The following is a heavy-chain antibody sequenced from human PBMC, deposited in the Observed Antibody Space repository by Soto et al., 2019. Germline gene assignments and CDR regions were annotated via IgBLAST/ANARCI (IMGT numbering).Heavy chain of an antibody. CDR1: GYTFSDYA. V-gene: IGHV1-3*05. CDR2: INAGNGNT. D-gene: IGHD7-27*01. CDR3: AMGTPVWCDP. J-gene: IGHJ5*02. Sequence: QVQLVQSGAEEKKPGASVKVSCKASGYTFSDYAIHWVRQAPGQRPVWMGWINAGNGNTKYSQKFQGRVTITRDTSAITAYMELSSLRSGDTSGYYCAMGTPVWCDPWGQGTLVTVSS.